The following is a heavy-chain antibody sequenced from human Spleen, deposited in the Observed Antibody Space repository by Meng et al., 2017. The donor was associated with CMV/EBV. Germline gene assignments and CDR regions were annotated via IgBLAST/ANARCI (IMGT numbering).Heavy chain of an antibody. V-gene: IGHV4-31*03. CDR1: GASISSSDYY. J-gene: IGHJ1*01. CDR3: ARGPRIAAAGPRRYFQH. CDR2: IYYSGVT. D-gene: IGHD6-13*01. Sequence: SETLSLTCTVSGASISSSDYYWSWIRQYPGKDLELIGHIYYSGVTWSNPALRSRVTVSIDTSKRQFSLSLSPVTAADTAIYYCARGPRIAAAGPRRYFQHWGQGTLVTVSS.